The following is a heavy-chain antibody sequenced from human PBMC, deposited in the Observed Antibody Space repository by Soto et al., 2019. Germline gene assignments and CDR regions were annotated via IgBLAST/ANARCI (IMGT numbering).Heavy chain of an antibody. J-gene: IGHJ3*01. Sequence: SETLSLTCAVSGVSLTSGNWWTWVRQSPQRGLEYIGEIFHDGTANYYPSFERRVAMSVDTSRNQFSLKLTSVTAADTAVYFCAAGYGDYMKGGGFDVWGQGTMVTVSS. CDR2: IFHDGTA. D-gene: IGHD4-17*01. V-gene: IGHV4-4*02. CDR1: GVSLTSGNW. CDR3: AAGYGDYMKGGGFDV.